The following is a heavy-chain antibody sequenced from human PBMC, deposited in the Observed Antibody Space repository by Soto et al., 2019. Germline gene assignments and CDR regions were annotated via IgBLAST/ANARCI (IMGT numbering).Heavy chain of an antibody. CDR2: FYPGDSTS. V-gene: IGHV5-51*01. CDR1: GYSFISYW. Sequence: RGESLKISCKTSGYSFISYWVAWVRQKPGKGLEWMGTFYPGDSTSTYSPSFQGQVTISVDKSISTAYLHLSSLKASDTAMYYSATYNGADRTHNCYYTVDFWGQGTTVTVSS. J-gene: IGHJ4*02. D-gene: IGHD2-15*01. CDR3: ATYNGADRTHNCYYTVDF.